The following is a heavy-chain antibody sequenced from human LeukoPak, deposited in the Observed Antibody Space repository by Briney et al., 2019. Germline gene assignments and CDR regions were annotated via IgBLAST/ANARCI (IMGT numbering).Heavy chain of an antibody. J-gene: IGHJ5*02. V-gene: IGHV4-59*01. CDR3: ARGLPNWFDP. CDR2: IYYSGST. CDR1: GGSTSSDY. Sequence: SETLSLTCIVSGGSTSSDYWSWIRQPPGKGLEWIGYIYYSGSTNYNPSLKSRVTISIDTSKNQFFLKLSSVTAADTAVYYCARGLPNWFDPWGQGTLVTVSS.